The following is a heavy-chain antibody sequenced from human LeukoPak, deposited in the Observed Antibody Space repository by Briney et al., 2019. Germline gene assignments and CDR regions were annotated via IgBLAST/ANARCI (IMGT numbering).Heavy chain of an antibody. CDR3: ARGGYYDSSAYRIFDY. Sequence: ASVKVSCKASGYTFTGYYMHWVRQAPGQGLEWMGWINPNSGDTKYSQKFQGRVTMTRDTSINTAYMELSRLRSDDTAVYYCARGGYYDSSAYRIFDYWGQGTLVTVSS. V-gene: IGHV1-2*02. J-gene: IGHJ4*02. D-gene: IGHD3-22*01. CDR2: INPNSGDT. CDR1: GYTFTGYY.